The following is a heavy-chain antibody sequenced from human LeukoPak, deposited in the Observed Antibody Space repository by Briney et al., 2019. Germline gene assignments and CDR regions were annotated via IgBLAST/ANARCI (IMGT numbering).Heavy chain of an antibody. CDR3: AKAPPYLSGSYYIIDY. Sequence: PGGSLRLSCAASGFTFSSYEMNWVRQAPGKGLEWVSYISSSGSTIYYADSVKGRFTISRDNSKNTLYLQMNSLRAEDTAVYYSAKAPPYLSGSYYIIDYWGQGTLVTVSS. CDR2: ISSSGSTI. J-gene: IGHJ4*02. V-gene: IGHV3-48*03. D-gene: IGHD3-10*01. CDR1: GFTFSSYE.